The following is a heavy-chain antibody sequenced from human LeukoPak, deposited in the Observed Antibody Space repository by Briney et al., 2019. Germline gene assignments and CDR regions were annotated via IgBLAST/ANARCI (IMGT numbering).Heavy chain of an antibody. D-gene: IGHD1-26*01. CDR2: LYPSGST. CDR3: AGGHYPLEY. Sequence: SETLSLTCSVSGGSINSGYWSWIRQPPGKGLDWIGLLYPSGSTNYNPSLKSRVTISVDTSRTQFSLKLSSMTAADTAVYYCAGGHYPLEYWGQGTLVTVSS. CDR1: GGSINSGY. V-gene: IGHV4-59*01. J-gene: IGHJ4*02.